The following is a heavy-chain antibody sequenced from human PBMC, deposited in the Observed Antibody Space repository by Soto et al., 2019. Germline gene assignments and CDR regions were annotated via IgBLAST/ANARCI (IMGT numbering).Heavy chain of an antibody. CDR1: GGSVSSGSYY. V-gene: IGHV4-61*01. D-gene: IGHD6-6*01. J-gene: IGHJ4*02. CDR3: ARGQQLVVGGTG. Sequence: QVQLQESGPGLVKPSETLSLTCTVSGGSVSSGSYYCSWIRQPPGKGLEWIGYIYYSGSTNYNPSLKSRVTISVDTSKNQFSLKLSSVTAADTAVYYCARGQQLVVGGTGWGQGTLVTVSS. CDR2: IYYSGST.